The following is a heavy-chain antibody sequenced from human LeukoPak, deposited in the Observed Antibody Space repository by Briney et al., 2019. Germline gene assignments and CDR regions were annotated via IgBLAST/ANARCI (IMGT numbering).Heavy chain of an antibody. CDR1: GDSVSSNSAA. CDR3: ALSSGWYSSR. D-gene: IGHD6-19*01. J-gene: IGHJ4*02. Sequence: SQTLSLTCAISGDSVSSNSAAWNWIRQSPSRGLEWLGRTYYRSKWYNDYAVSVKSRITINPDTSKNQFSLKLSSVTAADTAVYYCALSSGWYSSRWGQGTLVTVSS. CDR2: TYYRSKWYN. V-gene: IGHV6-1*01.